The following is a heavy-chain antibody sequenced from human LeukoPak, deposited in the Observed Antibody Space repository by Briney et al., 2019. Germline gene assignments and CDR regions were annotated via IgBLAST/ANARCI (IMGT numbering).Heavy chain of an antibody. CDR2: IKSKTDGGTT. V-gene: IGHV3-15*01. CDR1: GFTFSNAW. CDR3: TTEGLRFLEWLLSGGYYFDY. J-gene: IGHJ4*02. D-gene: IGHD3-3*01. Sequence: SGGSLRLSCAASGFTFSNAWMSWVRQAPGKGLEWVGRIKSKTDGGTTDYAAPVKGRFTISRDDSKNTLYLQMNSLKTEDTAVYYCTTEGLRFLEWLLSGGYYFDYWGQGTLVTVSS.